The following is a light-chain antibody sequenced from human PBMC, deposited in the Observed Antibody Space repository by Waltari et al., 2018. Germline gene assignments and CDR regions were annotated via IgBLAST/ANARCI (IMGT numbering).Light chain of an antibody. CDR1: QTINSY. CDR3: QQRYSTPLP. V-gene: IGKV1-39*01. Sequence: DIQMTQSPYSLSASVGDRVTITCRASQTINSYLNWYQQKPGKAPQLRIYAAASLQSGGPSRCRGSGCCADFTLTISSRQPADFAAYYCQQRYSTPLPFGGGTKVEIK. J-gene: IGKJ4*01. CDR2: AAA.